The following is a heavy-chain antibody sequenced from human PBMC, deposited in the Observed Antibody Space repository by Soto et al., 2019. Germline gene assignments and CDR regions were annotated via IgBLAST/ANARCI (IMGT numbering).Heavy chain of an antibody. D-gene: IGHD6-19*01. Sequence: GGSLRLSCAASGFTFSNYWMYWVRQAPGKGLVWVSRINSDGTSAYYADSVKGRFTISRDNAKNTPYLQMNSLRVEDTAVYYCAREWAAGTADYWGQGTLVTVSA. CDR1: GFTFSNYW. V-gene: IGHV3-74*01. CDR3: AREWAAGTADY. J-gene: IGHJ4*02. CDR2: INSDGTSA.